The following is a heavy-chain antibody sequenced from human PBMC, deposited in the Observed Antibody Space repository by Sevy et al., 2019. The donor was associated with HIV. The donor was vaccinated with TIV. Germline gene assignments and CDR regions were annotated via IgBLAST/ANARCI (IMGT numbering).Heavy chain of an antibody. V-gene: IGHV3-7*03. CDR3: ATSTMMGASSLYDY. D-gene: IGHD3-22*01. Sequence: GESLKISCAVSGFTFNNYWMSWVRQAPGKGLEWVATINQDVSDKYSSDSVKGRFTISRDNAENSLFLQMNSLRVGDTAMYYCATSTMMGASSLYDYWGQGTLVTVSS. CDR2: INQDVSDK. J-gene: IGHJ4*02. CDR1: GFTFNNYW.